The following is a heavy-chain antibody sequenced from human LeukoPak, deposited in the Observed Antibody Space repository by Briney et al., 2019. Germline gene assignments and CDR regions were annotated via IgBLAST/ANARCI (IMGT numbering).Heavy chain of an antibody. Sequence: SQTLSLTCTVSGGSISSGDYYWSWVRQPPGKGLEWIGEIYHSGGTNYNPSLKSRVTISADKSRNQFSLKLNSVTAADTAVYYCARGSTWSDYWGQGTLVTVSS. J-gene: IGHJ4*02. CDR3: ARGSTWSDY. V-gene: IGHV4-30-4*01. CDR1: GGSISSGDYY. D-gene: IGHD6-13*01. CDR2: IYHSGGT.